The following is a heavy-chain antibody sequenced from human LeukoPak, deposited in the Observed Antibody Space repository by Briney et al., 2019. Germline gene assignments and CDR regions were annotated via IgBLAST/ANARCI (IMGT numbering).Heavy chain of an antibody. CDR3: AKAGNAFDI. CDR1: GFTFSSYS. Sequence: GGSLRLSCAASGFTFSSYSMHWVRQAPGKGLEWVASIRYSGSNIYYADSVKGRFTISRDNSKNTLYLQMNSLRAEDTAVYYCAKAGNAFDIWGQGTMVTVSS. J-gene: IGHJ3*02. CDR2: IRYSGSNI. V-gene: IGHV3-30*02.